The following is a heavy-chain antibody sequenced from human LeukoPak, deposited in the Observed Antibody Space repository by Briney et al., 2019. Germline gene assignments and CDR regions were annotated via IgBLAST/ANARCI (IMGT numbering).Heavy chain of an antibody. CDR3: AKDALGYSGYDYFDY. CDR1: GFTFADYG. J-gene: IGHJ4*02. CDR2: IRHDGSNK. D-gene: IGHD5-12*01. Sequence: GGSLRLSCTASGFTFADYGMAWVRQAPGKGLEWVAFIRHDGSNKYYADSVKGRFTISRDNSKNTLYLQMNSLRAEDTAVYYCAKDALGYSGYDYFDYWGQGTLVTVSS. V-gene: IGHV3-30*02.